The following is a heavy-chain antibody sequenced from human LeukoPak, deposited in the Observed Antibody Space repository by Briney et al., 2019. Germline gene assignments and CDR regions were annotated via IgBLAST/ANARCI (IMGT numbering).Heavy chain of an antibody. Sequence: ASVKVSCKASGGTFSSYAISWVRQAPGQGLEWMGRIIPILGIANYAQKFQGRVTITADKSTSTAYMELSSLRSEDTAVYYCARGASSSPYYYYGMDVWGQGTTVTVSS. CDR3: ARGASSSPYYYYGMDV. V-gene: IGHV1-69*04. CDR2: IIPILGIA. J-gene: IGHJ6*02. D-gene: IGHD6-6*01. CDR1: GGTFSSYA.